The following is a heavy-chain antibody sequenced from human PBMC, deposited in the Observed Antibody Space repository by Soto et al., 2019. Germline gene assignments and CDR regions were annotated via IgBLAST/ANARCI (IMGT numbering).Heavy chain of an antibody. CDR2: IYYSGST. CDR3: ASAPGLAVAGEIYYYYGMDV. J-gene: IGHJ6*02. V-gene: IGHV4-59*01. D-gene: IGHD6-19*01. CDR1: GGSISSYY. Sequence: PSETLSLTCTVSGGSISSYYWSWIRQPPGKGLEWIGYIYYSGSTNYNPSLKSRVTISVDTSKNQFSLKLSSVTAADTAVYYCASAPGLAVAGEIYYYYGMDVWGQGTTVTVSS.